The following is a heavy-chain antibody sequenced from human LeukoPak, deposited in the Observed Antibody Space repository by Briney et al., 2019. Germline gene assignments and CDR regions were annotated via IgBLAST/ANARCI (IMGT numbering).Heavy chain of an antibody. CDR3: AKAVGATRGYYYSGMDV. D-gene: IGHD1-26*01. J-gene: IGHJ6*02. Sequence: GGSLRLSCAAFGFTFSSYAMTWVRQAPGKGLEWVSAISGGGGSAYYADSVKGRFTISRDSSMNTLYLQMNSLTAGDTAVYYCAKAVGATRGYYYSGMDVWGQGTTVTVSS. CDR1: GFTFSSYA. CDR2: ISGGGGSA. V-gene: IGHV3-23*01.